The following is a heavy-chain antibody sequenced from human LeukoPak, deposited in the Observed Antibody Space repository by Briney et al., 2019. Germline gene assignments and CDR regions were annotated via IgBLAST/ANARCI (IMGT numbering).Heavy chain of an antibody. D-gene: IGHD6-13*01. CDR3: ARRAGYTGSWYEY. Sequence: PSETLSLTCTVSGGSIISSSYYWGWIRQPPGKGLEWIGYIYYSGSTNYNPSLKSRVTISVDTAKNQLSLKLSSVTAADTAVYYCARRAGYTGSWYEYWGQGTLVTVSS. V-gene: IGHV4-61*05. J-gene: IGHJ4*02. CDR2: IYYSGST. CDR1: GGSIISSSYY.